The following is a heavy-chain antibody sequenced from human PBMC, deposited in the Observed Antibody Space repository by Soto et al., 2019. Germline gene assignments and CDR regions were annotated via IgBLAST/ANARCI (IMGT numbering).Heavy chain of an antibody. J-gene: IGHJ6*01. CDR1: GFHFWDYG. D-gene: IGHD3-9*01. V-gene: IGHV3-33*03. CDR2: MCTAGNKE. CDR3: AIDRNGRWLKMDV. Sequence: QVQLVESGGGVVQPGGSLRLSCVGSGFHFWDYGMHWVRQAPGKGLEWVAVMCTAGNKESYADSVRGRFAISRDNSKDTFYHETTSLTVEETAVYLCAIDRNGRWLKMDVSGPRTRVSVSS.